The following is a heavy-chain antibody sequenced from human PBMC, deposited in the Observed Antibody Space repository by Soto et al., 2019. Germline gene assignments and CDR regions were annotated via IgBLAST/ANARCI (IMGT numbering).Heavy chain of an antibody. D-gene: IGHD2-21*01. J-gene: IGHJ4*02. CDR3: ARIQGGGAYYDS. CDR1: GFSLGTSGMR. V-gene: IGHV2-70*04. CDR2: IDWDDDK. Sequence: SGPTLVNPTQTLTLTCTFSGFSLGTSGMRVSWIRQPPGKALEWLARIDWDDDKFYSTSLKTRLAISKDTSKNQVVLTMTNMDPVDTATYYCARIQGGGAYYDSWGQGTLVTVSS.